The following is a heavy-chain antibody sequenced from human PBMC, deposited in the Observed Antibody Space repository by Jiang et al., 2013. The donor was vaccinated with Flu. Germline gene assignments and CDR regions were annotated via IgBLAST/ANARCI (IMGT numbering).Heavy chain of an antibody. CDR1: GYTFTSYY. CDR2: INPSGGST. J-gene: IGHJ4*02. V-gene: IGHV1-46*01. CDR3: ARDPNYDFWSGSTSFDY. Sequence: GAEVKKPGASVKVSCKASGYTFTSYYMHWVRQAPGQGLEWMGIINPSGGSTSYAQKFQGRVTMTRDTSTSTVYMELSSLRSEDTAVYYCARDPNYDFWSGSTSFDYWGQGTLVTVSS. D-gene: IGHD3-3*01.